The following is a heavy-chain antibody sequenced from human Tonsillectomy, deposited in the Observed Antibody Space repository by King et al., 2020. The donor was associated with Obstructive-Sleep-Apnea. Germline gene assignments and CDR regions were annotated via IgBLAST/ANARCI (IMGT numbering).Heavy chain of an antibody. CDR2: ISGSGGST. CDR3: AKDRSITMIVVVSTFWY. D-gene: IGHD3-22*01. Sequence: VQLVESGGGLVQPGGSLRLSCAASGFTFSSYAMSWFRQAPGKGLEWVSAISGSGGSTYYADSVKGRFTISRDNSKNTLYLQMNSLRAEDTAVYYCAKDRSITMIVVVSTFWYWGQGTLVTVSS. CDR1: GFTFSSYA. J-gene: IGHJ4*02. V-gene: IGHV3-23*04.